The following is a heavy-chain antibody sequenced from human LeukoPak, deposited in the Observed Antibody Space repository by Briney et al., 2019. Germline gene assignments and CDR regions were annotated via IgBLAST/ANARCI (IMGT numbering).Heavy chain of an antibody. D-gene: IGHD3-9*01. CDR3: ARVLSQDILTGYDAFDI. V-gene: IGHV3-74*03. CDR1: GFTFSSYW. CDR2: INSDGSTT. J-gene: IGHJ3*02. Sequence: PGGSLRLSCAASGFTFSSYWMHWVRQAPGKGLVWVSRINSDGSTTTYADSVKGRFTISRDNAKNTLYLQMNSLRAEDTAVYYCARVLSQDILTGYDAFDIWGQGTMVTVSS.